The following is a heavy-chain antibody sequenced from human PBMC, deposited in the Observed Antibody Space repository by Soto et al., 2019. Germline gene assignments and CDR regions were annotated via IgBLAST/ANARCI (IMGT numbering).Heavy chain of an antibody. CDR3: ARDVTLQSFDY. V-gene: IGHV3-74*01. CDR1: GFTFSSYW. Sequence: GGSLRLSCAASGFTFSSYWMHWVRQAPGKGLVWVSRINNDGDSTSYADSVKGRFTISRDNAKNTLYLQMNSLRAEDTAVYYCARDVTLQSFDYWGQGTLVTVSS. J-gene: IGHJ4*02. CDR2: INNDGDST. D-gene: IGHD4-4*01.